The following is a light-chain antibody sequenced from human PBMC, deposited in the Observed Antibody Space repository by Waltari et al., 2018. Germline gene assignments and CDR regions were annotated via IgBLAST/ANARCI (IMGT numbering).Light chain of an antibody. J-gene: IGKJ1*01. V-gene: IGKV1-5*03. CDR2: RAS. CDR3: QQYGIYRA. CDR1: QSVSTW. Sequence: DVQMTQSPSTLSASVGDRVTITCRASQSVSTWLVWYQQKPGKAPNLLIYRASTLETVVPSRFSGSGSGTEFTLTISSLQPDDFATYYCQQYGIYRAFGQGTKVDIK.